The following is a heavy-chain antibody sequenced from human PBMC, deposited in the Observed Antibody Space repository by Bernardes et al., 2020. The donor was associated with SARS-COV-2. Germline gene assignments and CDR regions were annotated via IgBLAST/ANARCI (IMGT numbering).Heavy chain of an antibody. V-gene: IGHV1-18*01. CDR1: GYTFTSYG. J-gene: IGHJ4*02. D-gene: IGHD4-4*01. CDR3: ARSTVMVQSFDY. Sequence: ASMKVSCKASGYTFTSYGISWVRQAPGQGLEWMGWISAYNGNTNYAQKLQGRVTMTTDTSTSTAYMELRSLRSDDTAVYYCARSTVMVQSFDYWGQGTLVTVSS. CDR2: ISAYNGNT.